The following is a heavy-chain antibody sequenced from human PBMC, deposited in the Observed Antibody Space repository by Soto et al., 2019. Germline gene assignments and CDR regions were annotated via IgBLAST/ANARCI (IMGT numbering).Heavy chain of an antibody. D-gene: IGHD3-3*01. CDR1: GGSISSGDYY. V-gene: IGHV4-30-4*01. CDR2: IYYSGST. J-gene: IGHJ6*02. CDR3: ARDNILGILYGGMDV. Sequence: SATRSVTCTVSGGSISSGDYYWSWIRQPPGKGLEWIGYIYYSGSTYYNPSLKSRVTISVDTSKNQFSLKLSSVTAADTAVYYCARDNILGILYGGMDVWGQGTTVTVSS.